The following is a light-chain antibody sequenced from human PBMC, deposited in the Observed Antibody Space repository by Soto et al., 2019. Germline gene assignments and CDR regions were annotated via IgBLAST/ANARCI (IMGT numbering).Light chain of an antibody. CDR3: SSFTSRFTFV. Sequence: QSALTQPASVSGSPGQTIATSCTGTRSDVGAYNYVSWYQQHPGKAPKLMISEVTNRPSGVSDRFSGSKSGNTAYLTISGLQAEDEADYYCSSFTSRFTFVFGTGTKVTVL. J-gene: IGLJ1*01. V-gene: IGLV2-14*01. CDR2: EVT. CDR1: RSDVGAYNY.